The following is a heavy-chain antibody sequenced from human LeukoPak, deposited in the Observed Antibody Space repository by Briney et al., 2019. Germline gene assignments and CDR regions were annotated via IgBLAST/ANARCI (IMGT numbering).Heavy chain of an antibody. CDR3: VSFYETY. Sequence: GGSLRLSCVASGFPFSSYGMHWVRQAPGKGLEWVAVIWSVRGAEYYADSVKGRFTISKDNAKNTVYLQMNSLRAEDTAVYYCVSFYETYWGRGTLVTVSS. V-gene: IGHV3-33*03. J-gene: IGHJ4*02. CDR2: IWSVRGAE. CDR1: GFPFSSYG. D-gene: IGHD2/OR15-2a*01.